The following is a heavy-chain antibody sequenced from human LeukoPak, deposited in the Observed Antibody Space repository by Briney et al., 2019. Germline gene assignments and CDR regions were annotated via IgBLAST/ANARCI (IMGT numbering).Heavy chain of an antibody. V-gene: IGHV3-74*01. D-gene: IGHD2-2*01. Sequence: PGGSLRLSCAASGFTFSSYWMHWVRQAPGKGLVCVSRINSDGSTTTYADSVKGRFTISRGNAKNTLYLQMNSLRAEDTAVYYCARGHCSSTSCFVYYYYGMDVWGQGTTVTVSS. CDR2: INSDGSTT. CDR1: GFTFSSYW. J-gene: IGHJ6*02. CDR3: ARGHCSSTSCFVYYYYGMDV.